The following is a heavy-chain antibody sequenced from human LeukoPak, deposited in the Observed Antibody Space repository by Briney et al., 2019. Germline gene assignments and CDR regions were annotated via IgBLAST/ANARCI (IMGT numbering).Heavy chain of an antibody. CDR1: GFTFSSYW. Sequence: PGGSLRLSCAASGFTFSSYWMHWVRQAPGMGLVWVSRINSDGSSTSYADSVKGRFTISRDNAKNTLYLQMNSLRAEDTAVYYCARTYHYYYMDVWGKGTTVTISS. J-gene: IGHJ6*03. CDR3: ARTYHYYYMDV. D-gene: IGHD1-14*01. CDR2: INSDGSST. V-gene: IGHV3-74*01.